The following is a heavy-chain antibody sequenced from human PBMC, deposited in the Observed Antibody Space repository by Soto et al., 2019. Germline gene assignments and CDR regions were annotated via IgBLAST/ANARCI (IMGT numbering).Heavy chain of an antibody. J-gene: IGHJ4*02. CDR2: ISYDGSNK. Sequence: QVQLVESGGGVVQPGRSLRLSCAASGFTFSSYGMHWVRQAPGKGLEWVAVISYDGSNKYYADSVKGRFTISRDNSKNTLYLQMNSLRAEDTAVYYCAKRPGDYWGQGTLVPVSS. CDR1: GFTFSSYG. CDR3: AKRPGDY. V-gene: IGHV3-30*18.